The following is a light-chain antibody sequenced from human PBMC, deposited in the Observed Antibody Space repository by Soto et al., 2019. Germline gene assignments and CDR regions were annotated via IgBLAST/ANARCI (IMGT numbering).Light chain of an antibody. CDR3: TSYTSSSTVL. CDR2: DVG. J-gene: IGLJ3*02. V-gene: IGLV2-14*01. Sequence: QSVLTQPASVSGSPGQSITISCTGTTCEVGGYNYSSWNHQHQGKAPKLMISDVGNRPSGITNRFSGSKSGNTASLPIFGLQAEDKADYYCTSYTSSSTVLFGGGTKLTVL. CDR1: TCEVGGYNY.